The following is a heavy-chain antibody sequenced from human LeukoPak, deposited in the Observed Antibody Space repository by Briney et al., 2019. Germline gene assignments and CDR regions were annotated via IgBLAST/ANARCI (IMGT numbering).Heavy chain of an antibody. V-gene: IGHV1-2*06. Sequence: ASVKVSCXASGYTFTGYYMHWVRQAPGQGLEWMGRINPNSGGTNYAQKFQGRVTMTRDTSISTAYMELSRLRSDDTAVYYCAFIAAAGTGGDFDYWGQGTLVTVSS. D-gene: IGHD6-13*01. CDR3: AFIAAAGTGGDFDY. CDR1: GYTFTGYY. CDR2: INPNSGGT. J-gene: IGHJ4*02.